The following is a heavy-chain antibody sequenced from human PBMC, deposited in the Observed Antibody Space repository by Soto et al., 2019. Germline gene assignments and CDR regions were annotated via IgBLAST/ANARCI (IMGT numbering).Heavy chain of an antibody. CDR2: IYTSGST. CDR1: GGFISSYY. D-gene: IGHD6-13*01. Sequence: PSETLSLTCTVSGGFISSYYWSWIRQSAGKGLEWIGRIYTSGSTNYNPSLTCRVTMSVDTSKNQFSLKLSSVTAADTAVYYCARVTRLWAAAGNSYGMDVGGQGTTDTVSS. J-gene: IGHJ6*02. CDR3: ARVTRLWAAAGNSYGMDV. V-gene: IGHV4-4*07.